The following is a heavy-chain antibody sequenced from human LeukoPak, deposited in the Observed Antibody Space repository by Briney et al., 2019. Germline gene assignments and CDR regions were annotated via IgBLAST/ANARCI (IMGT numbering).Heavy chain of an antibody. CDR3: ARDRPRNPMVRGVPYYYYYGMDV. V-gene: IGHV1-69*04. Sequence: ASVKVSCKASGGTFSSYAISWVRQAPGQGLEWMGRIIPILGIANYAQKFQGRVTITADESTSTAYMELSSLRSEDTAVYYCARDRPRNPMVRGVPYYYYYGMDVWGQGTTVTVSS. CDR1: GGTFSSYA. CDR2: IIPILGIA. J-gene: IGHJ6*02. D-gene: IGHD3-10*01.